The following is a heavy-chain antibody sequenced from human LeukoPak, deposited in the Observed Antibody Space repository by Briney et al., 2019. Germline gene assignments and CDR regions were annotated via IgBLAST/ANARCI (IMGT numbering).Heavy chain of an antibody. CDR1: GGSISSSSYY. J-gene: IGHJ4*02. V-gene: IGHV4-39*07. CDR3: AGWGSGYYYGLDY. Sequence: SETLSLTCTVSGGSISSSSYYWGWLRQPPGKGLEWIGSIYYSGSTNYNPSLKSRVTISVDTSKNQFSLKLSSVTAADTAVYYCAGWGSGYYYGLDYWGQGTLVTVSS. CDR2: IYYSGST. D-gene: IGHD3-22*01.